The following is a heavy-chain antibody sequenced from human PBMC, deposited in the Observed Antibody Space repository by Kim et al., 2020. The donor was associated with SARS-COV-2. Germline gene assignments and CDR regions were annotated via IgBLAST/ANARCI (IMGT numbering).Heavy chain of an antibody. J-gene: IGHJ4*02. V-gene: IGHV3-33*01. Sequence: YAESVKGRITISRDNSKNTLYLQMNSLRAEDTAVYYCAREDIVVVPAIDYWGQGTLVTVSS. CDR3: AREDIVVVPAIDY. D-gene: IGHD2-2*01.